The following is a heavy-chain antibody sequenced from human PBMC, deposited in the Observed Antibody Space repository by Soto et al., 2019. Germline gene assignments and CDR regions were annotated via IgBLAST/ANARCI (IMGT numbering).Heavy chain of an antibody. CDR3: ARVSLLELRSSPS. CDR2: ISTFHGNT. Sequence: ASVKVSCKASGYTFTSYGISWVRQAPGQGLEWMGWISTFHGNTNYAQKFQGSVTMTTDTSTSTAYMELRSLRSDDTAVYYCARVSLLELRSSPSWGQGTLVTVSS. D-gene: IGHD1-7*01. J-gene: IGHJ5*02. V-gene: IGHV1-18*04. CDR1: GYTFTSYG.